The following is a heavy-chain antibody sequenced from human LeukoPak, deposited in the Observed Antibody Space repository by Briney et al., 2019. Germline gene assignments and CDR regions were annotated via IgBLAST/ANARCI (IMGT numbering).Heavy chain of an antibody. D-gene: IGHD6-13*01. J-gene: IGHJ4*01. Sequence: SETLSLTCAVYGGSFSGYYWSWIRQPPGKGLEWIGEINHSGSTNYNPSLKSRVTISVDTSKNQFSLKLSSVTAADTAVYYCAKAAAACGHYFDFRGQGTLGTVSS. CDR1: GGSFSGYY. V-gene: IGHV4-34*01. CDR2: INHSGST. CDR3: AKAAAACGHYFDF.